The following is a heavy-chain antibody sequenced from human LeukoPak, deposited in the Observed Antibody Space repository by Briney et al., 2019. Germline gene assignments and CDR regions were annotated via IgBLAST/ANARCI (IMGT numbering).Heavy chain of an antibody. D-gene: IGHD3-3*01. J-gene: IGHJ4*02. CDR2: ISGSGGST. CDR3: AKAQAPITITGKVDY. V-gene: IGHV3-23*01. CDR1: GFTFSNFA. Sequence: GGSLRLSCAASGFTFSNFAMSWVRQAPGKGLEWVSAISGSGGSTYYADSVKGRFTISRDNSKNTLYLQMNSLRAEDTAVYYCAKAQAPITITGKVDYWGQGTLVTVSS.